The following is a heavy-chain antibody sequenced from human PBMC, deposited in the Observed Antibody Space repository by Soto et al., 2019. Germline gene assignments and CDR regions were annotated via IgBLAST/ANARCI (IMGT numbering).Heavy chain of an antibody. J-gene: IGHJ6*02. CDR1: RFTFSSYA. D-gene: IGHD2-15*01. V-gene: IGHV3-23*01. CDR2: SGGIGVRT. Sequence: QPGGSLRLSCAAPRFTFSSYAMSWVLQARGKGLEWGSASGGIGVRTYYADCVKVRFTISREKSKHTLYLQMNSLRAQDRAVYYCAKEVVDGTQFFYYYYGMDLWDQGTTVTV. CDR3: AKEVVDGTQFFYYYYGMDL.